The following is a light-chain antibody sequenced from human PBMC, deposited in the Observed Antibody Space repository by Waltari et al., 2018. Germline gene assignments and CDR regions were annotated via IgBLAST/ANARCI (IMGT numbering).Light chain of an antibody. CDR1: QILLHSNGFTY. J-gene: IGKJ1*01. CDR3: MQSLRALWT. V-gene: IGKV2-28*01. Sequence: DIVVTQSPLSLPVTPGEPASISCRSSQILLHSNGFTYLDWYLQKQGQSPQLLISLVSNRASGVPDRFSGSGSGTDFTLKISRVEAEDVGVYYCMQSLRALWTFGQGTKVEIK. CDR2: LVS.